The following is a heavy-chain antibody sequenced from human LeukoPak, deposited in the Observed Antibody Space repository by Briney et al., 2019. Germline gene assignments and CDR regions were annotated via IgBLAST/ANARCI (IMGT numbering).Heavy chain of an antibody. CDR1: GGSISSYY. J-gene: IGHJ6*03. CDR3: AREGGIAAAGFYYYMDV. Sequence: SETLSLTCTVSGGSISSYYWSWIRQPPGKGLKWIGYIYYSGSTNYNPSLKSRVTISVDTSKNQFSLKLSSVTAADTAVYYCAREGGIAAAGFYYYMDVWGKGTTVTISS. CDR2: IYYSGST. V-gene: IGHV4-59*12. D-gene: IGHD6-13*01.